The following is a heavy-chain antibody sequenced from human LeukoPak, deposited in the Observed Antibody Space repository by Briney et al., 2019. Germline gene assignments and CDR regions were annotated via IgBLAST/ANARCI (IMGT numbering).Heavy chain of an antibody. Sequence: GGSLRLSCAASGFTVSSNYMSWVRQAPGKGLEWVANIKQDGSDKKYVDSVKGRFTISRDNAKNSLYLQMNRLRADDTAVYYCSRGPLPVTYSYDYWGQGTLVTVSS. CDR2: IKQDGSDK. CDR3: SRGPLPVTYSYDY. CDR1: GFTVSSNY. D-gene: IGHD5-18*01. J-gene: IGHJ4*02. V-gene: IGHV3-7*04.